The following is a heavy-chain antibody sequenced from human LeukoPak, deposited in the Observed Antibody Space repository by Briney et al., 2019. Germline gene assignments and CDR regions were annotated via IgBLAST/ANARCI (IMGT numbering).Heavy chain of an antibody. CDR1: GFTFSSYG. D-gene: IGHD3-22*01. Sequence: GGALRLSCAASGFTFSSYGMHWVRQAPGKGLEWVAVISYDGSNKYYADSVKGRFTISRDNAKNSLYLQMNSLRAEDTAVYYCARDHYDSSGYYLLFDYWGQGTLVTVSS. CDR3: ARDHYDSSGYYLLFDY. V-gene: IGHV3-30*03. J-gene: IGHJ4*02. CDR2: ISYDGSNK.